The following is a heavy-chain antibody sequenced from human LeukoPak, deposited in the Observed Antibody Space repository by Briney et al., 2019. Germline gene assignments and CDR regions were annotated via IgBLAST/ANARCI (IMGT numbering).Heavy chain of an antibody. CDR2: IYYSGST. V-gene: IGHV4-39*07. Sequence: SETLSLTCTVSGGSISSSSYYWGWIRQPPGKGLEWIGSIYYSGSTYYNPSLKSRVTISVDTSKNQFSLKLSSVTAADTAVYYCARERDCSGGSCYLDWFDPWGQGTLVTVSS. D-gene: IGHD2-15*01. CDR3: ARERDCSGGSCYLDWFDP. CDR1: GGSISSSSYY. J-gene: IGHJ5*02.